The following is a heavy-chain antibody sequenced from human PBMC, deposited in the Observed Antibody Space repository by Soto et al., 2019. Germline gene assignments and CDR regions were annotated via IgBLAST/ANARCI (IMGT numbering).Heavy chain of an antibody. CDR3: AARPSYCGGDCYPFYY. D-gene: IGHD2-21*02. CDR2: IIPIFGNT. V-gene: IGHV1-69*05. Sequence: SVKVSCKASGGTFSSYAISWVRQAPGQGLEWMGGIIPIFGNTTYAQKFQDRVTMTRDTTTSTVYMDLGSLRSEDTAVYYCAARPSYCGGDCYPFYYWGQGTLVTVSS. J-gene: IGHJ4*02. CDR1: GGTFSSYA.